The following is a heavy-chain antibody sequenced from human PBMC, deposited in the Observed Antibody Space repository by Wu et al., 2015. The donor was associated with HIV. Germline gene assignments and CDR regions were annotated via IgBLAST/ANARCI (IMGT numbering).Heavy chain of an antibody. Sequence: QVQLVQSGAEVKKPGASVKVSCKASGYTFTGYYMHWVRQAPGQGLEWMGWINPNNGGTNYAQKFQGRVTMTRDTSISTVYMELSRLRSDDTAVYYCAXVGAPINMDYYYYGMDVWGPRDHGPPSP. CDR1: GYTFTGYY. CDR3: AXVGAPINMDYYYYGMDV. V-gene: IGHV1-2*02. CDR2: INPNNGGT. J-gene: IGHJ6*02. D-gene: IGHD1-26*01.